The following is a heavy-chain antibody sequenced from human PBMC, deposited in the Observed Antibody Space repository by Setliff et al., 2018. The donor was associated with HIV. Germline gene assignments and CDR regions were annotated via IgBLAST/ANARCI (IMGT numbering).Heavy chain of an antibody. V-gene: IGHV4-59*01. J-gene: IGHJ6*02. CDR1: GGSITSYS. CDR3: ARDFTYDNRGSLTRFAMDV. CDR2: IYYGRRA. D-gene: IGHD3-22*01. Sequence: KTSETLSLTCSVSGGSITSYSWNWIRHVPGKEVEWIGNIYYGRRANHKPSLKSRVTISADWHRNQFSLELRSVTAADTAVYYCARDFTYDNRGSLTRFAMDVWGQGITVTVSS.